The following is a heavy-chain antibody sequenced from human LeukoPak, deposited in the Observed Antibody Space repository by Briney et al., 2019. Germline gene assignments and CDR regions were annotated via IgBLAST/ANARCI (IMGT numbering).Heavy chain of an antibody. J-gene: IGHJ2*01. CDR2: IWYDGTNK. CDR3: ARDGAAMPGQVFWYFDL. Sequence: PGGSLRLSCDASGFTFSTHGFQWVRQAPGKGLECVAFIWYDGTNKYYADSVKGRFTVSRDISRNTLYLQMNSLRVEDTAVYYCARDGAAMPGQVFWYFDLWGRGTPVTVSS. V-gene: IGHV3-33*01. CDR1: GFTFSTHG. D-gene: IGHD6-13*01.